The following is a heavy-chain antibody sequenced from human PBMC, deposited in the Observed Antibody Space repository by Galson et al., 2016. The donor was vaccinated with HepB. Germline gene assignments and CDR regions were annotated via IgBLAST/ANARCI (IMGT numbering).Heavy chain of an antibody. Sequence: SVKVSCKASGYTFTGHYMHWVRQAPGQGLEWVGRININSGDTIYAQNFQGWVTMTRDTSISTAYMELKRLRSDDTAVYYCARGDYYYGMDVGGQGTTVTVSS. J-gene: IGHJ6*02. CDR2: ININSGDT. CDR1: GYTFTGHY. V-gene: IGHV1-2*04. CDR3: ARGDYYYGMDV.